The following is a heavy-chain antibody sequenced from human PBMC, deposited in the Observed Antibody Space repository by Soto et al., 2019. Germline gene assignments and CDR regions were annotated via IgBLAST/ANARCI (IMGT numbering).Heavy chain of an antibody. CDR2: INPNSGGT. D-gene: IGHD2-15*01. V-gene: IGHV1-2*04. CDR3: ARANLRGSNAFDI. CDR1: GYTFTGYY. Sequence: ASVKVSCKASGYTFTGYYMHWVRQAPGQGLEWMGWINPNSGGTNYAQKFQGWVTMTSDTSISTAYMELSRLRSDDTAVYYCARANLRGSNAFDIWGQGTMVTVSS. J-gene: IGHJ3*02.